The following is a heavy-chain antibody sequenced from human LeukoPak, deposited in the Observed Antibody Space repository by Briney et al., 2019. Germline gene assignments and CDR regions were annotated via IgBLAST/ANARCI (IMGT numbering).Heavy chain of an antibody. CDR3: AKRAGFSSGWYLFDY. V-gene: IGHV3-30*02. J-gene: IGHJ4*02. D-gene: IGHD6-13*01. Sequence: PGGSLRLSCAASGFTFNTYGIHWVRQAPGKGLEWVAFIRYDGNNKYYADSVKGRLTISRDNSKNTVYLQMNSLRAEDTAVYYCAKRAGFSSGWYLFDYWGQGTLVTVSS. CDR1: GFTFNTYG. CDR2: IRYDGNNK.